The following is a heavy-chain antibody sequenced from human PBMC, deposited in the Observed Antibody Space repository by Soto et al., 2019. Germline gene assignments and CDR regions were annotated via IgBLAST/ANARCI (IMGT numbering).Heavy chain of an antibody. J-gene: IGHJ6*02. CDR1: GFTFSSYG. D-gene: IGHD6-13*01. CDR2: ISYDGSNK. V-gene: IGHV3-30*18. CDR3: AKESSSIAAADYGMDV. Sequence: PGVSLRLSCAASGFTFSSYGMHWVRQAPGKGLEWVAVISYDGSNKYYADSVKGRFTISRDNSKNTLYLQMNSLRAEDTAVYYCAKESSSIAAADYGMDVWGQGTTVTVSS.